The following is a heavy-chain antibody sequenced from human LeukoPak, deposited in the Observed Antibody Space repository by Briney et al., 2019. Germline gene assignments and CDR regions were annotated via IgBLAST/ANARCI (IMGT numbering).Heavy chain of an antibody. J-gene: IGHJ3*02. D-gene: IGHD6-13*01. CDR2: ISSSSSTI. CDR1: GFTFSSYS. Sequence: GGSLRLSCAASGFTFSSYSMNWVRQAPGKGLEWVSYISSSSSTIYYADSVKGRFTISRDNAKSSLYLQMNSLRAEDTAVYYCARDEQTDDAFDIWGQGTMVTVSS. V-gene: IGHV3-48*01. CDR3: ARDEQTDDAFDI.